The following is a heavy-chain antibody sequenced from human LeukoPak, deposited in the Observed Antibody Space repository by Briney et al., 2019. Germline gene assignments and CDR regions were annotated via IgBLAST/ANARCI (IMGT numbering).Heavy chain of an antibody. D-gene: IGHD6-13*01. CDR2: VSPYNDNT. CDR3: ARGIIAAANTHFDY. J-gene: IGHJ4*02. CDR1: GYTFTDYG. V-gene: IGHV1-18*01. Sequence: ASVKVSCKASGYTFTDYGISWVRQAPGQGLEWMGWVSPYNDNTNYAQKLQDRVFMTTDTSTSTAYMDLRSLTSDDTAVYYCARGIIAAANTHFDYWGQETLVTVSS.